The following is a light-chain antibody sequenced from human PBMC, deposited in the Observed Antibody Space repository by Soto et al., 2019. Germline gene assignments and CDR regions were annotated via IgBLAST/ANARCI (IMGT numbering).Light chain of an antibody. J-gene: IGKJ2*01. Sequence: PGNRATLSCRASQSLTNSYIAWYQVKPGQAPRLLIYDASTRGTGVPGRFTGSGYGTEFTLTISSLQSEDFALYYCQQYNYWPRTFGPGTKLEI. CDR2: DAS. V-gene: IGKV3D-15*01. CDR3: QQYNYWPRT. CDR1: QSLTNSY.